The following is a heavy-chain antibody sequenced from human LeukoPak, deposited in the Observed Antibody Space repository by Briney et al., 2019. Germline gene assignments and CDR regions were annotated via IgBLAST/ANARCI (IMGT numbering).Heavy chain of an antibody. CDR1: GFTFRSYG. CDR3: AKESLRVVPSATFDY. CDR2: LGGGITYI. J-gene: IGHJ4*02. D-gene: IGHD2-2*01. Sequence: PGGSLRLSCAASGFTFRSYGMNWVRQAPGKGLEWVASLGGGITYIHYADAVKGRFTISRDNSKNTLYLQMNSLRADDTAVYYCAKESLRVVPSATFDYWGQGTLVTVSS. V-gene: IGHV3-21*04.